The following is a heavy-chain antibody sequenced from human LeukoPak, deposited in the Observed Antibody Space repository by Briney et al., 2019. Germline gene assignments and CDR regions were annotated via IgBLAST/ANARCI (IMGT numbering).Heavy chain of an antibody. CDR2: ISHSGST. J-gene: IGHJ1*01. Sequence: PSETLSLTCSVSGYSISNDYYWGWIRQSPEKGLEWLGSISHSGSTYYNPSLRSRVTISRDMPKNQFSLDLNSVTAADTAVYYCAGISTGSCFRHWARAPWSPSPQ. CDR1: GYSISNDYY. CDR3: AGISTGSCFRH. D-gene: IGHD4-17*01. V-gene: IGHV4-38-2*02.